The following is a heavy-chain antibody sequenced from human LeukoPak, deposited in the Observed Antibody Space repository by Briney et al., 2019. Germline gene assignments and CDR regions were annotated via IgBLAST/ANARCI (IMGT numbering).Heavy chain of an antibody. D-gene: IGHD3-22*01. CDR3: ASSPYGPNSSGYYPLGH. V-gene: IGHV3-21*01. J-gene: IGHJ4*02. CDR2: ISSNGEYI. CDR1: GFSFSDYS. Sequence: WGSLRLSCAASGFSFSDYSMNWVRHTPVKGLEWVASISSNGEYIHYADSVKGRFTIFRDNAESSLHLQMNSLRAEDTAVYYCASSPYGPNSSGYYPLGHWGQGTLVTVSS.